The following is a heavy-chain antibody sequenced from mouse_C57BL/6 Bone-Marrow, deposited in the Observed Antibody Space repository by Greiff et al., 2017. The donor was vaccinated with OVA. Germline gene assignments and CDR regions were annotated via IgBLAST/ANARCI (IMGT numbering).Heavy chain of an antibody. V-gene: IGHV1-80*01. Sequence: QLQQSGAELVKPGASVKISCKASGYAFSSYWMNWVKQRPGKGLEWIGQIYPGDGDTNYNGKFKGKATLTADKSSSTAYMQLSSLTSEDSAVYFCAAIYYDYGYFDVWGTGTTVTVSS. CDR3: AAIYYDYGYFDV. D-gene: IGHD2-4*01. J-gene: IGHJ1*03. CDR1: GYAFSSYW. CDR2: IYPGDGDT.